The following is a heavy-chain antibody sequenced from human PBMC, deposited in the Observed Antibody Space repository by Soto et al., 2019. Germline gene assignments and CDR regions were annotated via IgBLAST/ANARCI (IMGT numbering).Heavy chain of an antibody. D-gene: IGHD2-8*02. Sequence: QVQLQESGPGLVKPSENMSLTCTVSGGSISSYYWSWIRQPPGKGLEWIGYISSSGSTNYTPSLKGRVTISVDTSKYQFSLNLNSVTAADTAVYYCARPYTGGVYGAFHIWGQGTMVAVSS. CDR2: ISSSGST. CDR3: ARPYTGGVYGAFHI. CDR1: GGSISSYY. J-gene: IGHJ3*02. V-gene: IGHV4-59*08.